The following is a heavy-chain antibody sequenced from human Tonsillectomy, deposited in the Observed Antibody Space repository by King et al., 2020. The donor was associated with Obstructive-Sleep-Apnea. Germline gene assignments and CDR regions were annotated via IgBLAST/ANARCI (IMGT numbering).Heavy chain of an antibody. CDR2: IIPIFGIA. D-gene: IGHD2-2*01. CDR1: GGTFSSYA. J-gene: IGHJ6*02. CDR3: ASDCDIVVVPTAVDYYYYGMDV. Sequence: QVQLVESGAEVKKPGSSVKVSCKASGGTFSSYAISWVRQAPGQGLEWMGGIIPIFGIANYAQKFQGRVTITADESTNTAYMELSSLSSEDTAVYYCASDCDIVVVPTAVDYYYYGMDVWGQGTTVTVSS. V-gene: IGHV1-69*01.